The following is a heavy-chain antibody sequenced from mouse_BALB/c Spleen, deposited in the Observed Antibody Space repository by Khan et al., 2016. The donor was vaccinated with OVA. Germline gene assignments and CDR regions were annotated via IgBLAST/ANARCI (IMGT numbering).Heavy chain of an antibody. CDR1: GFTFSNYA. CDR2: ISSGDST. Sequence: EVELVESGGGLVKPGGSLKVSCAASGFTFSNYAMSWVRQTPEKRLEWVASISSGDSTYYPDSVKGRFTISRDNARNILYLQMSSLRSDVTAMYYCARDYWFVYWGQGTLVTVSA. J-gene: IGHJ3*01. V-gene: IGHV5-6-5*01. CDR3: ARDYWFVY.